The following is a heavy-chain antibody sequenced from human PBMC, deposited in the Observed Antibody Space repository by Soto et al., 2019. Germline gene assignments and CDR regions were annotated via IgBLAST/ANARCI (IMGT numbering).Heavy chain of an antibody. D-gene: IGHD1-26*01. CDR1: GGSISSGDYY. Sequence: QVQLQESGPGLVKPSKTLSLTCTVSGGSISSGDYYWSWIRQPPGKGLEWIGYIYYSGSTYYNPSLKSRVTISVDTSKNQFSLKLSSVTAADTAAYYCASLLLRSQDFDYWGQGTLVTVSS. CDR3: ASLLLRSQDFDY. CDR2: IYYSGST. J-gene: IGHJ4*02. V-gene: IGHV4-30-4*01.